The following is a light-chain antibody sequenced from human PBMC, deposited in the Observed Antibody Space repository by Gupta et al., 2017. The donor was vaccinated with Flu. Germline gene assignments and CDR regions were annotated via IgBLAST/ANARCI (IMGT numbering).Light chain of an antibody. CDR3: QVWDSSSDQFVV. V-gene: IGLV3-21*02. CDR1: NIGSKR. CDR2: VES. Sequence: SYVLTQPPSVSVAPGQTARITCGGNNIGSKRVHWYQQKPGQAHVLAVEVESDRTSGIPERFSGSNSWINANPNTSRVEAGDEADEDGQVWDSSSDQFVVFGGGTKLTVL. J-gene: IGLJ2*01.